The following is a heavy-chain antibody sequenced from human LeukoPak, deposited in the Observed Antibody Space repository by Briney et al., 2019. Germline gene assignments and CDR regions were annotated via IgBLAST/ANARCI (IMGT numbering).Heavy chain of an antibody. J-gene: IGHJ4*01. CDR1: GGTFSSYA. Sequence: SVKVSCKASGGTFSSYAISWVRQAPRQGLEWMGGIIPIFGTANYAQKFQGRVTITTDESTSTAYMELSSLRSEDTAVYYCARAVADIVVDYYFDYWGQGTLVTVSS. CDR3: ARAVADIVVDYYFDY. CDR2: IIPIFGTA. D-gene: IGHD2-2*01. V-gene: IGHV1-69*05.